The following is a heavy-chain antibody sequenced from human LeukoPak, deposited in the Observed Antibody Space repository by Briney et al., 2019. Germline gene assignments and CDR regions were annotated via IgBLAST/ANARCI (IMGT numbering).Heavy chain of an antibody. CDR1: GGSITGHY. D-gene: IGHD6-19*01. Sequence: SETLSLTCAVSGGSITGHYWNWIRQTPGMRLEWIGYTSYSRTTIYNSYFKGRATMSVDTSKNQPYLNLTSVTATDTAVYYCAKLGHSDGWYLGAFDIWGQGTTVIVSS. V-gene: IGHV4-59*08. CDR3: AKLGHSDGWYLGAFDI. J-gene: IGHJ3*02. CDR2: TSYSRTT.